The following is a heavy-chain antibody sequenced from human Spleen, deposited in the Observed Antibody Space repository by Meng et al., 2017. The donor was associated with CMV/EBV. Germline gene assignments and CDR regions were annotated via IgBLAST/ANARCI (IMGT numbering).Heavy chain of an antibody. D-gene: IGHD3-10*01. CDR1: GYTFTGYY. CDR3: ARDSPYSSYGSGLEF. J-gene: IGHJ1*01. CDR2: INPNSGGT. V-gene: IGHV1-2*02. Sequence: ASVKVSCKASGYTFTGYYMHWVRQAPGQGLEWMGWINPNSGGTNYAQKLQGRVTMTTDTSTSTAYMELRSLRSDDTAVFYCARDSPYSSYGSGLEFWGQGTLVTVSS.